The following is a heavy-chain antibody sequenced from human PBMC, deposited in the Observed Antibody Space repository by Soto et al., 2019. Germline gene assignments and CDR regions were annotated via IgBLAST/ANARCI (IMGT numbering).Heavy chain of an antibody. CDR1: EECIVGYC. J-gene: IGHJ4*02. V-gene: IGHV4-59*01. D-gene: IGHD3-22*01. CDR2: IYYSGSA. Sequence: SETLSLASSVAEECIVGYCGSHIRKHPGKGLEWIGYIYYSGSANYNPSLKSRVTISVDTSKSQFSLKLRSVTAADTAVYYCARGSYYDSGGSRKCFDYWGQGTLVTVSS. CDR3: ARGSYYDSGGSRKCFDY.